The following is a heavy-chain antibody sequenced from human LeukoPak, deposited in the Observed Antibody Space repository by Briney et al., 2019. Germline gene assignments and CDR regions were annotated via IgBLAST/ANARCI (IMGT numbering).Heavy chain of an antibody. CDR2: INPSGGST. J-gene: IGHJ4*02. D-gene: IGHD5-12*01. CDR3: ARARSGARWDY. V-gene: IGHV1-46*01. CDR1: GYTFTSYY. Sequence: ASVKVSCKASGYTFTSYYMHWVRQAPGQGLEWMGIINPSGGSTSYAQKFQGRVTMTRDMSTSTVYMELSSLRSDDTAVYYCARARSGARWDYWGQGTLVTVSS.